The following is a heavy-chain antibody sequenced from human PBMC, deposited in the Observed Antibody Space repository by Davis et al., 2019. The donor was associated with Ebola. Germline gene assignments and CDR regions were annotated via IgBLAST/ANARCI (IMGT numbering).Heavy chain of an antibody. CDR3: ARDIGVAAAGTSGDY. CDR2: IIPIFGTA. V-gene: IGHV1-69*13. CDR1: GGTFSSYA. J-gene: IGHJ4*02. D-gene: IGHD6-13*01. Sequence: SVKVSCKASGGTFSSYAISWVRQAPGQGLEWRGGIIPIFGTANYAQKFQGRVTITADESTSTAYMELSSLRSEDTAVYYCARDIGVAAAGTSGDYWGQGTLVTVSS.